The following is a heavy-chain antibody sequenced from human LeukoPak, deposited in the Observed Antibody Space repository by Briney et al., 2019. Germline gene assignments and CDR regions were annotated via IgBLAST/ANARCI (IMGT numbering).Heavy chain of an antibody. Sequence: APVKVSCKASGYTFTSYDINWVRQATGQGLEWMGWMNPNSGNTGYAQKFQGRVTMTRNTSISTAYMELSSLRSEDTAVYYCATRTLYQLLFPDAFDIWGQGTMVTVSS. V-gene: IGHV1-8*01. CDR2: MNPNSGNT. CDR1: GYTFTSYD. D-gene: IGHD2-2*01. CDR3: ATRTLYQLLFPDAFDI. J-gene: IGHJ3*02.